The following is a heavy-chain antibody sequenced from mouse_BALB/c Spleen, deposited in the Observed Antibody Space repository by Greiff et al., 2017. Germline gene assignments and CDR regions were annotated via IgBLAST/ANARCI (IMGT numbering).Heavy chain of an antibody. CDR2: IDPANGNT. V-gene: IGHV14-3*02. D-gene: IGHD2-10*02. CDR1: GFNIKDSY. Sequence: VQLQQSGAELVKPGASVKLSCTASGFNIKDSYMHWVKQRPEQGLEWIGRIDPANGNTKYDPKFQGKATITADTSSNTAYLQLSSLTSEDTAVYYCYKYGKRASYAMDYWGQGTSVTVSS. CDR3: YKYGKRASYAMDY. J-gene: IGHJ4*01.